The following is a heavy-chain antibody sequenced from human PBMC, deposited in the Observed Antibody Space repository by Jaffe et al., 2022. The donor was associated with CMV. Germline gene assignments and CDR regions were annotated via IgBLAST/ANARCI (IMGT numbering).Heavy chain of an antibody. J-gene: IGHJ6*02. D-gene: IGHD3-9*01. CDR2: IRGSGGTT. Sequence: EVQLLESGGDLVQPGGSLRLSCAASGFTFSIYVMNWVRQAPGKGLEWVSGIRGSGGTTYYADSVKGRFTISRDNSKNTVYLQMNSLRAEDSAVYYCVKDHDNPYYYYGMDVWGQGTTVTVSS. CDR1: GFTFSIYV. V-gene: IGHV3-23*01. CDR3: VKDHDNPYYYYGMDV.